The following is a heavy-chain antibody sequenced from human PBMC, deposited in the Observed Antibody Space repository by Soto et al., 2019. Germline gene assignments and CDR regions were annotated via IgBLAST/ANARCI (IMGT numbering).Heavy chain of an antibody. V-gene: IGHV3-30*18. CDR1: GLTFSSYG. CDR3: AKDLRPGLRDAFDI. CDR2: ISYDGSNK. Sequence: QVQLVESGGGVVQPGRSLRLSCAASGLTFSSYGMHWVRQAPGKGLEWVAVISYDGSNKYYADSVKGRFTISRDNSKNTLYLQMNSLRAEDTAVYYCAKDLRPGLRDAFDIWGQGTMVTVSS. D-gene: IGHD4-17*01. J-gene: IGHJ3*02.